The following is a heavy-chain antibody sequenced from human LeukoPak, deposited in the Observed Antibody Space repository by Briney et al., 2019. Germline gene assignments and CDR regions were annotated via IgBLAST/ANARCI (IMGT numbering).Heavy chain of an antibody. CDR2: ISAYNGNT. Sequence: ASVKVSCKASGYTFTSYGISWVRQAPGQGLEWMGWISAYNGNTNYAQKLQGRVTMTTDTSTSTAYMELSSLRSEDTAVYYCARSVGYCSSTSCYPDAFDIWGQGTMVTVSS. D-gene: IGHD2-2*01. CDR1: GYTFTSYG. V-gene: IGHV1-18*01. J-gene: IGHJ3*02. CDR3: ARSVGYCSSTSCYPDAFDI.